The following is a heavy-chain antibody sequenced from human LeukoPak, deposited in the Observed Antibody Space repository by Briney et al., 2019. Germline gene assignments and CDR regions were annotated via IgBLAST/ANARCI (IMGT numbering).Heavy chain of an antibody. D-gene: IGHD1-26*01. J-gene: IGHJ4*02. CDR1: GFTFSTYS. V-gene: IGHV3-21*01. CDR3: ARELIVGAFDY. CDR2: ISSSSSYI. Sequence: PGGSLRLSCAASGFTFSTYSMNWVRQASGKGLEWVSSISSSSSYIYYADSLKGRFTISGDNAKNSLYLQMNSLRAEDTAVYYCARELIVGAFDYWGQGTLVTVSS.